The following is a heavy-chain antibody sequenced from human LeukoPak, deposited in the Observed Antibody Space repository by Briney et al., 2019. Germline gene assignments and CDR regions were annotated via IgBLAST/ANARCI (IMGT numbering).Heavy chain of an antibody. CDR2: VYTSGST. CDR1: GGSISSYY. CDR3: ARESYFRFGAAPYDY. Sequence: SETLSLTCTVSGGSISSYYWSWIRQPAGKGLEWIGRVYTSGSTNYKPSLKSRVTMSVDTSKNQFSLKLSSVTAADTAVYYCARESYFRFGAAPYDYWGQGNLVTVSS. V-gene: IGHV4-4*07. J-gene: IGHJ4*02. D-gene: IGHD3-10*01.